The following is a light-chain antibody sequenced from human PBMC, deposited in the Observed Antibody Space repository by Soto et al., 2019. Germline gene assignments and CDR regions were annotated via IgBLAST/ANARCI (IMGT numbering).Light chain of an antibody. CDR3: QQYDSLPLT. V-gene: IGKV1-33*01. CDR2: DAS. Sequence: DIQMTQSPSSLSASVGDRVTITCQASQDIRNYLNWYQQKPGKAPQLLIYDASNLETGVPSRFSGSGSGRDFTLTISSLQPEDIATYYCQQYDSLPLTFGPGAKVDIK. CDR1: QDIRNY. J-gene: IGKJ3*01.